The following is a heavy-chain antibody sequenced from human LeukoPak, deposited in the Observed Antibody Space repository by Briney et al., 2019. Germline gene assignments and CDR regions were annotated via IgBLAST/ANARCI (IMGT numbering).Heavy chain of an antibody. CDR3: ARDAAGGGFDY. Sequence: GGSLRLSCAASGFTFSTYWMHWVRQAPGKGLVWVSRNSDGSVTTYADSVKGRFTISRDNAKNTLYLQMNSLRADDTAVYYCARDAAGGGFDYWGQGTLVTVSS. V-gene: IGHV3-74*01. CDR2: NSDGSVT. D-gene: IGHD2-15*01. CDR1: GFTFSTYW. J-gene: IGHJ4*02.